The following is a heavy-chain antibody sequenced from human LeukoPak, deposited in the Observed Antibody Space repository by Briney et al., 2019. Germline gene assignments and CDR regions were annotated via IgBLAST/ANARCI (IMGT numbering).Heavy chain of an antibody. Sequence: GRSLRLSCAASGFTFDDYAMHWVRQAPGKGMEWVSGISWNSGSIGYADSVKGRFTISRDNAKNSLYLQMNSLRAEDMALYYCAKASGYSSSSENYYYMDVWGKGTTVTVSS. D-gene: IGHD6-6*01. CDR2: ISWNSGSI. CDR3: AKASGYSSSSENYYYMDV. V-gene: IGHV3-9*03. J-gene: IGHJ6*03. CDR1: GFTFDDYA.